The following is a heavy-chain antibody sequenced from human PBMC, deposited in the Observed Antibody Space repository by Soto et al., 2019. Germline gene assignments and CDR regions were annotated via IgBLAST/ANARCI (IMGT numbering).Heavy chain of an antibody. CDR2: ITGSADST. J-gene: IGHJ4*02. V-gene: IGHV3-23*01. CDR1: GFPFDSHA. CDR3: AKQFDY. Sequence: PGGSLRLSCAASGFPFDSHAMSWVRQAPGKGLECVSVITGSADSTYYADSVKGRFTISRDNAKNTLYLQMNGLRAEDTAVYYCAKQFDYWGQGTLVTVSS.